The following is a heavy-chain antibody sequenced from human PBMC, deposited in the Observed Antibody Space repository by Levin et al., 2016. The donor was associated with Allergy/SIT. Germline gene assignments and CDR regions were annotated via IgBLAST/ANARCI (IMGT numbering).Heavy chain of an antibody. CDR3: AGNYYDRGGYYDY. J-gene: IGHJ4*02. D-gene: IGHD3-22*01. V-gene: IGHV3-53*01. CDR2: IYSGGST. Sequence: GESLKISCAASGFTVSSKYMSWVRQAPGKGLEWVSGIYSGGSTYYADSVKGRFTISRDNSKNTLYLQMNSLRAEDTAMYYCAGNYYDRGGYYDYWGQGTLVTVSS. CDR1: GFTVSSKY.